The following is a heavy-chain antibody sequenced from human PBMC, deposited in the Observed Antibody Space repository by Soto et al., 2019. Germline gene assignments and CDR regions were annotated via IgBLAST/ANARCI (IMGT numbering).Heavy chain of an antibody. V-gene: IGHV4-31*03. CDR2: LYYSGGT. Sequence: PPETLSLTCTVSGGSISSGGYYWSWIRQHPGKGLEWIGYLYYSGGTYYNPSLKSRVTISVDTSETQFSLKLSSVTAADTAVYYCTRVAGGSGTRYYVMDVWGQGTTVTVSS. CDR3: TRVAGGSGTRYYVMDV. D-gene: IGHD3-10*01. J-gene: IGHJ6*02. CDR1: GGSISSGGYY.